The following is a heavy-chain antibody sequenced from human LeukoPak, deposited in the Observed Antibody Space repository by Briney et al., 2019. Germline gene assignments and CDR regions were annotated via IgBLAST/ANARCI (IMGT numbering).Heavy chain of an antibody. J-gene: IGHJ3*02. Sequence: SETLSLTCTVSGGSISSGGYYWSWIRQPPGKGLEWIGYIYHSGSAYYNPSLKSRVTISVDRSKNQFSLKLSSVTAADTAVYYCARVSGSGSALGAFDIWGQGTMVTVSS. CDR1: GGSISSGGYY. CDR2: IYHSGSA. D-gene: IGHD3-22*01. V-gene: IGHV4-30-2*01. CDR3: ARVSGSGSALGAFDI.